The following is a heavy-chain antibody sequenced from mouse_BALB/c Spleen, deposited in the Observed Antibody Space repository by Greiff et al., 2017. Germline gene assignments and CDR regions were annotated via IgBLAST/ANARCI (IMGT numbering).Heavy chain of an antibody. Sequence: EVHLVESGGDLVKPGGSLKLSCAASGFTFSSYGMSWVRQTPDKRLEWVATISSGGSYTYYPDSVKGRFTISRDNAKNTLYLQMSSLKSEDTAMYYCARLTGGYYFDYWGQGTTLTVSS. CDR2: ISSGGSYT. J-gene: IGHJ2*01. CDR3: ARLTGGYYFDY. CDR1: GFTFSSYG. V-gene: IGHV5-6*01. D-gene: IGHD4-1*01.